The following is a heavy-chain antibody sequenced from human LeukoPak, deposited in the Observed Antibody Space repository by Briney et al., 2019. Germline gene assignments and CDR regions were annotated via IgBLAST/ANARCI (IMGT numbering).Heavy chain of an antibody. CDR3: ARVTSYYYNTSGDYYFDY. Sequence: GGSLRLSCAVAGFSFSSSGMHWVRQAPGKGLEWVAVIWSGGRNTYYADSVQGRFTISRDNAKNSLYLQMNSLRAEDTAAYYCARVTSYYYNTSGDYYFDYWGQGTLVTVSS. CDR1: GFSFSSSG. V-gene: IGHV3-33*03. D-gene: IGHD3-22*01. J-gene: IGHJ4*02. CDR2: IWSGGRNT.